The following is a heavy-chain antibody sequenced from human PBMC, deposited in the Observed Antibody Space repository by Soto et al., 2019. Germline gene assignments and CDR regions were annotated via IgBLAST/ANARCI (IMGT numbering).Heavy chain of an antibody. CDR3: EKESCSRTTGYAGENGMDV. D-gene: IGHD2-2*01. J-gene: IGHJ6*02. Sequence: QVQLVESGGGVVQPGRSLRLSCAASGFTFNRYGMHWVRHAPGKGLEWVAVISYDGSNKYHADSVKGLFTISRENSKNALYLQINRLRAEDTAVYYCEKESCSRTTGYAGENGMDVVGQGTTVTGSS. CDR2: ISYDGSNK. CDR1: GFTFNRYG. V-gene: IGHV3-30*18.